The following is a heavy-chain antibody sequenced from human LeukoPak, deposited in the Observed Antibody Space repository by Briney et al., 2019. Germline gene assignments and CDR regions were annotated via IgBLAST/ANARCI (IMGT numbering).Heavy chain of an antibody. CDR3: AKSIAARPGRYYYYMDV. CDR2: ICGSVGST. J-gene: IGHJ6*03. V-gene: IGHV3-23*01. CDR1: GFTFSSYA. D-gene: IGHD6-6*01. Sequence: GGSLRLSCAASGFTFSSYARSWVRQAPGKGLEWVSAICGSVGSTYYADSVKGRCTISRDNSKNTLYLQMNSLRAEDTAVYYCAKSIAARPGRYYYYMDVWGKGTTVTVSS.